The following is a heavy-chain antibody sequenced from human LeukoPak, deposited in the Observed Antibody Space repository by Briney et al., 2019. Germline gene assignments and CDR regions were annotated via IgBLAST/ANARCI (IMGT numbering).Heavy chain of an antibody. D-gene: IGHD2-21*02. CDR2: IYYSGST. V-gene: IGHV4-59*01. CDR1: GGSISSYY. Sequence: PSQTLSLTCTVSGGSISSYYWSWIRQPPGKGLEWIGYIYYSGSTNYNPSLKSRVTISVDTSKNQFSLKLSSVTAADTAVYYCARDFPATALDYWGQGTLVTVSS. J-gene: IGHJ4*02. CDR3: ARDFPATALDY.